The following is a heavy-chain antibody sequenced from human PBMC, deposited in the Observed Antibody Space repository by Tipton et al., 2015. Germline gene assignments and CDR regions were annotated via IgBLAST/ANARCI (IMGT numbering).Heavy chain of an antibody. CDR2: IYSGGST. D-gene: IGHD3-22*01. CDR3: ARARYDSSGYYYALHFDY. V-gene: IGHV3-53*01. J-gene: IGHJ4*02. CDR1: GFTFSSYS. Sequence: SLRLSCAASGFTFSSYSMNWVRQAPGKGLEWVSVIYSGGSTYYADSVKGRFTISRDNSKNTLYLQMNSLRAEDTAVYYCARARYDSSGYYYALHFDYWGQGTLVTVSS.